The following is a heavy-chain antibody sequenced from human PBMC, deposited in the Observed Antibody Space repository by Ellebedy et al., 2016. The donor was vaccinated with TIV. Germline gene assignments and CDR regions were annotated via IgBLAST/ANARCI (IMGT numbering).Heavy chain of an antibody. CDR2: LNHAGGEH. D-gene: IGHD1-14*01. CDR1: GFSFSSYW. Sequence: GESLKISCAASGFSFSSYWMNWVRQAPGKGLEWVANLNHAGGEHSYVGSVKGRFTISRDKAYRLVFLQRNNLRADDTAMYYCVRGTPMPGLDYWGQGSLVTVSS. J-gene: IGHJ4*02. V-gene: IGHV3-7*03. CDR3: VRGTPMPGLDY.